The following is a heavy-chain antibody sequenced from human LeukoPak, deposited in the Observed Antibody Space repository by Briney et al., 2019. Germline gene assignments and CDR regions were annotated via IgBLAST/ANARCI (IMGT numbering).Heavy chain of an antibody. CDR1: GYTFTSYY. CDR3: ARVPVVVPAAISRGGGWFDP. Sequence: GASVKVSCKASGYTFTSYYMHWVRQAPGQGLEWMGIINPSGGSTSYAQKFQCRVTMTRDMSTSPASMELSSLGSEDTAVYYCARVPVVVPAAISRGGGWFDPWGQGTLVTVSS. V-gene: IGHV1-46*01. CDR2: INPSGGST. D-gene: IGHD2-2*01. J-gene: IGHJ5*02.